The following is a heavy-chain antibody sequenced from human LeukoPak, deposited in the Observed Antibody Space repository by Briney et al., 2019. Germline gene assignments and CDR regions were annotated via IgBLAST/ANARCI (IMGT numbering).Heavy chain of an antibody. Sequence: PGGSLRLSCAASGFTFSSYSMNWVRRAPGKGLEWVSSISSSSSYIYYADSVKGRFTISRDNAKNSLYLQMNSLRAEDTAVYYCARDPQWDRFADAFDIWGQGTMVTVSS. V-gene: IGHV3-21*01. CDR1: GFTFSSYS. CDR2: ISSSSSYI. D-gene: IGHD1-26*01. CDR3: ARDPQWDRFADAFDI. J-gene: IGHJ3*02.